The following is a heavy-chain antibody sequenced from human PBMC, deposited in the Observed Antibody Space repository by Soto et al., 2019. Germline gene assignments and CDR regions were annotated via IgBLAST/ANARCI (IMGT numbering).Heavy chain of an antibody. J-gene: IGHJ4*02. D-gene: IGHD3-22*01. CDR2: IIPIFGTA. V-gene: IGHV1-69*06. CDR3: ARFILPGYYYDSSGGFYYFDY. CDR1: GGTFSSYA. Sequence: SVKVSCKDSGGTFSSYAISWVRQAPGQGLEWMGGIIPIFGTANYAQKFQGRVTITADKSTSTAYMELSSLRSEDTAVYYCARFILPGYYYDSSGGFYYFDYWGQGTLVTVSS.